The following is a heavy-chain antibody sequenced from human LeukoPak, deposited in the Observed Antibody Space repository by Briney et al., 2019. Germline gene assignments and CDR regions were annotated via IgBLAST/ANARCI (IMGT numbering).Heavy chain of an antibody. Sequence: GGSLRLSCAASGFAFSSYSMNWVRQAPGKGLEWVSSISSSSSYIYYADSVKGRFTISRDNAKNSLYLQMNSLRAEDTAVYYCARDPWRWLQLGFDYWGQGTLVTVSS. CDR1: GFAFSSYS. V-gene: IGHV3-21*01. J-gene: IGHJ4*02. D-gene: IGHD5-24*01. CDR2: ISSSSSYI. CDR3: ARDPWRWLQLGFDY.